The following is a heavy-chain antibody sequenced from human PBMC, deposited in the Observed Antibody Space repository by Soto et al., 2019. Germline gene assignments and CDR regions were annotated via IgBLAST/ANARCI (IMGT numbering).Heavy chain of an antibody. CDR1: GFTFSSYG. CDR3: ARDRRATLILGYCTNGVCPYYFDY. Sequence: QVQLVESGGGVVQPGRSLRLSCAASGFTFSSYGMHWVRQAPGKGLEWVAVIWYDGSNKYYADSVKGRFTISRDNSKNTLYLQMNSLRAEDTAVYYCARDRRATLILGYCTNGVCPYYFDYWGQGTLVTVSS. D-gene: IGHD2-8*01. V-gene: IGHV3-33*01. CDR2: IWYDGSNK. J-gene: IGHJ4*02.